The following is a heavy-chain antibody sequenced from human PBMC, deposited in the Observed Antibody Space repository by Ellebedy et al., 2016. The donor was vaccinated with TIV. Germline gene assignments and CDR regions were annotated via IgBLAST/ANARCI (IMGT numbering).Heavy chain of an antibody. CDR3: ARARGCNPLLPLQFDY. D-gene: IGHD2-15*01. Sequence: SGPTLVXPTQTLTLTCTFSGFSLSTSGMCVSWIRQPPGKALEWLARIDWDDDKYYSTSLKTRLTISKDTSKNQVVLTMTNMDPVDTATYYCARARGCNPLLPLQFDYWGQGTLVTVSS. CDR2: IDWDDDK. J-gene: IGHJ4*02. CDR1: GFSLSTSGMC. V-gene: IGHV2-70*11.